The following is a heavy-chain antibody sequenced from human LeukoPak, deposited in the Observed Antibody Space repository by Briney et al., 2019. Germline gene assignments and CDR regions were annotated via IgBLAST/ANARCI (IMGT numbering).Heavy chain of an antibody. D-gene: IGHD3-10*01. Sequence: SPSETLSLTCTVSGRSIRSVYWNWIRQSAGKGLEWIGRIYATDLTNYNPSLKSRVTLSVDMSKNELSLPLKSVTAADTAVYYCARGFGSGTSPIDLWGQGALVTVSS. CDR2: IYATDLT. V-gene: IGHV4-4*07. CDR1: GRSIRSVY. J-gene: IGHJ5*02. CDR3: ARGFGSGTSPIDL.